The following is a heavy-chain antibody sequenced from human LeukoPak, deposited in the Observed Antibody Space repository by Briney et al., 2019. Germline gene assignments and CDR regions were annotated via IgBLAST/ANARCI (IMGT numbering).Heavy chain of an antibody. D-gene: IGHD2-15*01. Sequence: PGGSLRLSCTASGFTFSSYSMNWVRQAPGKGLEWVAYISTSSRGIYYADSVRGRFIISRDDAKNSLFLQLNGLRDDDTGVYYCATFPRDKQGFWGQGTLVTVSS. CDR1: GFTFSSYS. CDR3: ATFPRDKQGF. J-gene: IGHJ4*02. CDR2: ISTSSRGI. V-gene: IGHV3-48*02.